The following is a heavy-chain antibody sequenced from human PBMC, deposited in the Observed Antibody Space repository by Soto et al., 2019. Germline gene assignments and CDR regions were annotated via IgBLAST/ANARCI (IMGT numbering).Heavy chain of an antibody. CDR2: IIPIFGTA. J-gene: IGHJ6*02. V-gene: IGHV1-69*01. D-gene: IGHD4-17*01. CDR1: GGTFSSYA. Sequence: QVQLVQSGAEVKKPGSSVKVSCKASGGTFSSYAISWVRQAPGQGLEWMGGIIPIFGTANYEQKFQGRVTITADESTSTAYMELSSLRSEDTAVYYCARDAYGDYHYTDSYYYYGMDVWGQGTTVTVSS. CDR3: ARDAYGDYHYTDSYYYYGMDV.